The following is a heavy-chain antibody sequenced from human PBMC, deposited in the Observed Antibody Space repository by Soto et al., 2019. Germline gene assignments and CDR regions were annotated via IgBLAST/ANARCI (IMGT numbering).Heavy chain of an antibody. J-gene: IGHJ6*03. CDR3: AHVPGSGQLLYSYYYYMDV. V-gene: IGHV2-5*02. D-gene: IGHD3-10*01. Sequence: QITLKESGPTLVKPTQTLTLTCTFSGFSLTTRGVGVGWIRQPPGKAQEWLSLIYWDDDKRYSPSLKSRLTITKDTAKIQVVLTLTNMDPVDTATYYCAHVPGSGQLLYSYYYYMDVWGKGATVAVS. CDR1: GFSLTTRGVG. CDR2: IYWDDDK.